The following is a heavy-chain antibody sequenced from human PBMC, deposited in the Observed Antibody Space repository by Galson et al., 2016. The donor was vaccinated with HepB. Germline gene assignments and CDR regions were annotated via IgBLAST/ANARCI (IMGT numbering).Heavy chain of an antibody. CDR3: ARLGYYGSGRPFDH. V-gene: IGHV2-70*01. D-gene: IGHD3-10*01. Sequence: WIRQPPGKALEWLALIDWEEETYYTASLKTRLTISRDTSENQVVLTMTNMDPVDTATYYCARLGYYGSGRPFDHWGQGTLVTVSS. J-gene: IGHJ4*02. CDR2: IDWEEET.